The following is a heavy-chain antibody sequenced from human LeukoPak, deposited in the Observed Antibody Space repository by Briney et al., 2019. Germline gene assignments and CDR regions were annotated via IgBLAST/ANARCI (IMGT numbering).Heavy chain of an antibody. Sequence: EGSLRLSCAASGFTFSSYGMHWVRQAPGKGLEWVAFIRYDGSNKYYADSVKGRFTISSDNSKNTLYLQMSSLRAEDTAVYYCAKDYYGSGSPDAFDIWGQGTMVTVSS. J-gene: IGHJ3*02. CDR3: AKDYYGSGSPDAFDI. CDR1: GFTFSSYG. V-gene: IGHV3-30*02. D-gene: IGHD3-10*01. CDR2: IRYDGSNK.